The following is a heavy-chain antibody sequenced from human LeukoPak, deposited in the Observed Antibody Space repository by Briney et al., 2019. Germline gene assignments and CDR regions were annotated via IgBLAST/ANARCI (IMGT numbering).Heavy chain of an antibody. V-gene: IGHV4-59*12. CDR1: GGSISNYY. D-gene: IGHD3-10*01. Sequence: SETLSLTCSFSGGSISNYYWSWIRQAPGKGLEWIGYIYYSGSTNYNPSLKSRVTISVDTSKNQFSLKLSSVTAADTAVYYCARFSRSDYYGSGSYYFDYWGQGTLVTVSS. CDR3: ARFSRSDYYGSGSYYFDY. J-gene: IGHJ4*02. CDR2: IYYSGST.